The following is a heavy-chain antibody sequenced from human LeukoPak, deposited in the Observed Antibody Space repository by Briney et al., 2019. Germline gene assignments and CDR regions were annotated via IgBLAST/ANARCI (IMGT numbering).Heavy chain of an antibody. CDR3: ARGADWGYYFDY. Sequence: GGSLRLSCAAPGFTFSSYWMSWVRQAPGKGLEWVASKNQNGSEKYYVESVKGGFTISRDNAKNTLYLQMNSLRVEDTAVYYCARGADWGYYFDYWGQGTLVTVSS. CDR2: KNQNGSEK. V-gene: IGHV3-7*04. J-gene: IGHJ4*02. CDR1: GFTFSSYW. D-gene: IGHD7-27*01.